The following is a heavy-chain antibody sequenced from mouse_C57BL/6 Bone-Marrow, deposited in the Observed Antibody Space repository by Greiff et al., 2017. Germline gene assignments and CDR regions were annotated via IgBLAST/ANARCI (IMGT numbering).Heavy chain of an antibody. Sequence: EVQLVESGAGLVQPGGSLKLSCAASGFTFSDYYMYWVRQTPEKRLEWVAYISNGGGSTYYTDTVKGRFTISRDNAKNTLYLQMSRLKSEDTAMYYCASHRRGRGYFDFWGRGKALTVTA. D-gene: IGHD3-3*01. CDR1: GFTFSDYY. J-gene: IGHJ2*01. CDR2: ISNGGGST. CDR3: ASHRRGRGYFDF. V-gene: IGHV5-12*01.